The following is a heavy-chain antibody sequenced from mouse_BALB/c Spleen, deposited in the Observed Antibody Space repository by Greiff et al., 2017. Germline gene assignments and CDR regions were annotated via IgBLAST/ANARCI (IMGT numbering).Heavy chain of an antibody. CDR1: GYSITSDYA. Sequence: EVKLMESGPGLVKPSQSLSLTCTVTGYSITSDYAWNWIRQFPGNKLEWMGYISYSGSTSYNPSLKSRISITRDTSKNQFFLQLNSVTTEDTATYYCARGWYFDVWGAGTTVTVSS. J-gene: IGHJ1*01. V-gene: IGHV3-2*02. CDR2: ISYSGST. CDR3: ARGWYFDV.